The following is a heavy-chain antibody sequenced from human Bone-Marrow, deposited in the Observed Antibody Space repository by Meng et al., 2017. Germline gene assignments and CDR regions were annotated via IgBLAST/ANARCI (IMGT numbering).Heavy chain of an antibody. J-gene: IGHJ6*02. V-gene: IGHV3-30*18. D-gene: IGHD3-10*01. CDR2: ISHDGTKT. CDR3: AKTLVRGSTAYYYYGMDV. Sequence: GESLKISCVASGFSFSNFAMHWVRQAPGKGLEWVAVISHDGTKTYYGDSVKGRFTISRDKSKNTLYLQMSSLRADDTAVYYCAKTLVRGSTAYYYYGMDVWGQGTTVTVSS. CDR1: GFSFSNFA.